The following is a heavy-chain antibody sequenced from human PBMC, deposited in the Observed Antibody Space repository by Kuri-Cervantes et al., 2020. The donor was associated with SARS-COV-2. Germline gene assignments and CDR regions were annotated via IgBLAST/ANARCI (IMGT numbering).Heavy chain of an antibody. CDR3: AKDQWELLGGGY. CDR1: GFTFSRYA. J-gene: IGHJ4*02. CDR2: ISGSGGST. V-gene: IGHV3-23*01. D-gene: IGHD1-26*01. Sequence: GGSLRLSCAASGFTFSRYAMSWVRQAPGKGLEWVSAISGSGGSTYYADSVKGRFTISRDNSKNTLYLQMNSLRAEDTAVYYCAKDQWELLGGGYWGQGTLVTVSS.